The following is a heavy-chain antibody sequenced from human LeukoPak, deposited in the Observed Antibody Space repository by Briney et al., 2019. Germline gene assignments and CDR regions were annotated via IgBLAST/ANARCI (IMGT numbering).Heavy chain of an antibody. CDR2: INTNTGSP. Sequence: ASVKVSCKASGYTFSTYPMNWVRQAPGQGLEWMGWINTNTGSPTYAQGLTGRFVFSLDTSVSTAYLQISSLKAEDTAVYYCARGGSSSWYLPHPYYYYYGMDVWGQGTTVTVSS. V-gene: IGHV7-4-1*02. CDR3: ARGGSSSWYLPHPYYYYYGMDV. D-gene: IGHD6-13*01. CDR1: GYTFSTYP. J-gene: IGHJ6*02.